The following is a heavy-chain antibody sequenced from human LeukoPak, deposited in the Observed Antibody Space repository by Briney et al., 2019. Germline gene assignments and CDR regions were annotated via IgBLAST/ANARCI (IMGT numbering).Heavy chain of an antibody. Sequence: PGGSLRLSCAASGFILSNYGVHWVRQAPGKGLEWVAVISNDGSTKFYTDPVKGRFTISRDNAKNSLYLQMNSLRAEDTAVYYCARVDMEGYFDYWGQGTLVTVSS. J-gene: IGHJ4*02. D-gene: IGHD1-1*01. CDR3: ARVDMEGYFDY. CDR1: GFILSNYG. CDR2: ISNDGSTK. V-gene: IGHV3-30*03.